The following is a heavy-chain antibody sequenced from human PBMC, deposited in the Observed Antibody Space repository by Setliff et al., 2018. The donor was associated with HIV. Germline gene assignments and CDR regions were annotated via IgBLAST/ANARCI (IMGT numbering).Heavy chain of an antibody. Sequence: GASVKVSCKAYGGTFSNYGISWVRQAPGQGLEWMGGIIPIFGTANYAQKFQGRVTITADASTSTAYMELSSLSSEDTAVYYCARVRYCSGGSCYGGEYWFDPWGQGTLVTVSS. CDR2: IIPIFGTA. J-gene: IGHJ5*02. CDR3: ARVRYCSGGSCYGGEYWFDP. CDR1: GGTFSNYG. D-gene: IGHD2-15*01. V-gene: IGHV1-69*13.